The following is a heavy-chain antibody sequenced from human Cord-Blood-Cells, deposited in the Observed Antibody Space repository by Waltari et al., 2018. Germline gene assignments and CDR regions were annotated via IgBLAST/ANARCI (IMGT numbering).Heavy chain of an antibody. J-gene: IGHJ4*02. V-gene: IGHV4-39*01. CDR3: ASLWYYDY. CDR2: IYYSGDT. CDR1: GGSISSSSYY. Sequence: QLQLQESGPGLVKPSETLSLTCTVSGGSISSSSYYWGWMRRAPGKGLEGIGSIYYSGDTSYTPSRKSRITISVDPSKNQFSLKLSSVTAADTAVYYCASLWYYDYWGQGTLVTVS.